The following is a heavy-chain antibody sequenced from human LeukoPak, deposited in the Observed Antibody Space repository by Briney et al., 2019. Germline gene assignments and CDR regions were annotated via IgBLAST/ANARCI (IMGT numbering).Heavy chain of an antibody. D-gene: IGHD3-3*01. CDR3: ARHFSSSGYYFAGSTYSDY. Sequence: SETLSLTCTVSGGSISSSSYYWGWIRQPPGKGLEWIGSIYYSGSTYYNPSLRSRVTISVDTSKNQFSLKLSSVTAADTAVYYCARHFSSSGYYFAGSTYSDYWGQGTLVAVSS. CDR2: IYYSGST. CDR1: GGSISSSSYY. V-gene: IGHV4-39*01. J-gene: IGHJ4*02.